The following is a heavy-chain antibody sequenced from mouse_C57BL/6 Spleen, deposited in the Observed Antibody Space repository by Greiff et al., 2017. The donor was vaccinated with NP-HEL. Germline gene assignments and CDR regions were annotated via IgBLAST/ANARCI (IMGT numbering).Heavy chain of an antibody. Sequence: VQLQQSGAELVKPGASVKLSCKASGYTFTSYWMQWVKQRPGQGLEWIGEIDPSDSYTNYNQKFKGKATLTVDTSSRTAYMQLSSLTSEDSAVYYCARSGDYDYDLFAYWGQGTLVTVSA. CDR3: ARSGDYDYDLFAY. CDR1: GYTFTSYW. D-gene: IGHD2-4*01. CDR2: IDPSDSYT. J-gene: IGHJ3*01. V-gene: IGHV1-50*01.